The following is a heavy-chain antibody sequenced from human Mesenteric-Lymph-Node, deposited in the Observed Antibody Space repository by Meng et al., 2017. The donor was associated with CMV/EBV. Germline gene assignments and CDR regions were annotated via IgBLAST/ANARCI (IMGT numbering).Heavy chain of an antibody. CDR3: ARDSTPGLYYYGMDV. CDR1: GFTFSSYW. J-gene: IGHJ6*02. Sequence: GESLKISCAASGFTFSSYWMHWVRQAPGKGLVWVSRINSDGSSTSYADSVKGRFTISRDNAKNSLYLQMNSLRAEDTAVYYCARDSTPGLYYYGMDVWGQGTTVTVSS. CDR2: INSDGSST. D-gene: IGHD1-14*01. V-gene: IGHV3-74*01.